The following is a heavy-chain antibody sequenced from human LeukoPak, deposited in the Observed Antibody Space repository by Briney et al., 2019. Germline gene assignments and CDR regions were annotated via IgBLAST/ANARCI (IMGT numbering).Heavy chain of an antibody. J-gene: IGHJ4*02. Sequence: SGGSLRLSCAASAFTFSNAWMSWVRQAPGKGLEWVGRIKSKTDGGTTDYAAPVKGRFTISRDDSKNTLYLQMNSLKTEDTAVYYCTTAYSSGWCQDDYWGQGTLVTVSS. V-gene: IGHV3-15*01. CDR3: TTAYSSGWCQDDY. CDR2: IKSKTDGGTT. CDR1: AFTFSNAW. D-gene: IGHD6-19*01.